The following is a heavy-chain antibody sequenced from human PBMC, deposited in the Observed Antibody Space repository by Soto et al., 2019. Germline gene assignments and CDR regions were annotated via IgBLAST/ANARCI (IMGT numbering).Heavy chain of an antibody. D-gene: IGHD5-12*01. CDR3: ARDLYLRRGYSGYGGAHFDY. V-gene: IGHV1-3*01. CDR2: ISAYNGDT. J-gene: IGHJ4*02. Sequence: ASVKVSCKASGYTFTSYTIHWVRQAPGQRLEWMGWISAYNGDTKYAQKFQGRVTMTTDTSASTAYMELRSLRSEDTAVYYCARDLYLRRGYSGYGGAHFDYWGQGTLVTVSS. CDR1: GYTFTSYT.